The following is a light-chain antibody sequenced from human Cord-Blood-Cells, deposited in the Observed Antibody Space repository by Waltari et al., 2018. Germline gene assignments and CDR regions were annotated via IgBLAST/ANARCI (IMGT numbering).Light chain of an antibody. CDR2: KDS. V-gene: IGLV3-16*01. Sequence: SYELTQPPSVSVSLGQMARITCSGEALTNKYAYWYQQKPGQFPVLVIYKDSERPSGIPERFSGSSSGTIVTLTISGVQAEDEADYYCLSADSSGNWVFGGGTKLTVL. CDR3: LSADSSGNWV. CDR1: ALTNKY. J-gene: IGLJ3*02.